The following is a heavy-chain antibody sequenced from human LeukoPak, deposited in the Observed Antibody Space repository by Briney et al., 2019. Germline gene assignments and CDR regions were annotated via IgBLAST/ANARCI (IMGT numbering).Heavy chain of an antibody. Sequence: GGSLRLSCAASGFTFSSYSMNWVRQAPGEGLEWVSSISSSSSYIYYADSVKGRSTTSRDNAKNSLYLQMNSLRAEDTAVYYCARASRDIVVVVAATPPGDYWGQGTLVAVSS. CDR2: ISSSSSYI. D-gene: IGHD2-15*01. V-gene: IGHV3-21*01. J-gene: IGHJ4*02. CDR1: GFTFSSYS. CDR3: ARASRDIVVVVAATPPGDY.